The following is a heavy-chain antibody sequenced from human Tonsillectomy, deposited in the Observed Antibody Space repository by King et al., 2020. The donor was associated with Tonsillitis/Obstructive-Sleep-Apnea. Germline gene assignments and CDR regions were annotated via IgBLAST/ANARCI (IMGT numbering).Heavy chain of an antibody. Sequence: VQLVESGGGLVKPGGSLRLSCAASGFTFSSYSMNWVRQAPGKGLEWVSSISGSSSFIYYADSVKGRFTISRDNAENSLYLQMNSLRAEDTAVYYCARAHIHYDFWGGYAGNWGQGTLVTVSS. J-gene: IGHJ4*02. CDR3: ARAHIHYDFWGGYAGN. D-gene: IGHD3-3*01. CDR2: ISGSSSFI. V-gene: IGHV3-21*01. CDR1: GFTFSSYS.